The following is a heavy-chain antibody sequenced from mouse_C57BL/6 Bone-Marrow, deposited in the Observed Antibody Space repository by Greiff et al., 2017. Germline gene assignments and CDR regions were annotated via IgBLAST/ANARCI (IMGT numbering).Heavy chain of an antibody. V-gene: IGHV1-42*01. CDR1: GYSFTGYY. CDR2: IYPSTGGT. D-gene: IGHD4-1*01. J-gene: IGHJ2*01. CDR3: ARERLGGY. Sequence: EVQLQQSGPELVKPGASVKISCKASGYSFTGYYMNWVKQSPEKSLEWIGDIYPSTGGTTYNQKFKGKATLTVDKSSSTAYMQLKGLTAEDSAVYYCARERLGGYWGQGTTLTVSS.